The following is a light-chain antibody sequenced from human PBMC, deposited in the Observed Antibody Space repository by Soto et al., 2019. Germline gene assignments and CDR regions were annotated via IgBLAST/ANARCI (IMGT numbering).Light chain of an antibody. CDR2: WAS. CDR1: QSVLHSADNKNY. J-gene: IGKJ5*01. V-gene: IGKV4-1*01. CDR3: QQFYFFPLT. Sequence: DIVMTQSPDSLAVSLGERVTITCKSSQSVLHSADNKNYLAWYQQKPGQPPNLLISWASTRESGVPDRFSGSGSGTDFNITINSLQAEDVAVYYCQQFYFFPLTFGQGTRLEIK.